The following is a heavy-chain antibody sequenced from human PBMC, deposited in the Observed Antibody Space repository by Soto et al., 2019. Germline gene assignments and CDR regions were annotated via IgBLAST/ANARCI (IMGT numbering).Heavy chain of an antibody. V-gene: IGHV3-74*01. J-gene: IGHJ5*02. CDR2: INSDGSST. CDR1: GLTFSSYW. CDR3: ARGPSGAYDKSWFDP. D-gene: IGHD5-12*01. Sequence: PGGSLRLSCAASGLTFSSYWMHWVRQAPGKGLVWVSHINSDGSSTNDADFVKGRFTISRDNYQNILYLQMHSLRVEDTAVYYCARGPSGAYDKSWFDPWGQGT.